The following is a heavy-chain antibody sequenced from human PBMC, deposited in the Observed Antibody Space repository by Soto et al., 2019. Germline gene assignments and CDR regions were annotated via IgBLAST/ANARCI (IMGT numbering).Heavy chain of an antibody. CDR1: GGSISSYY. CDR3: AREVGYCSGGSCNNWFDP. Sequence: PSETLSLTCTVSGGSISSYYWSWIREPPGKGLGWIGYIYYSGSTNYNPSLKSRVTISVDTSKNQFSLKLSSVTAADTAVYYCAREVGYCSGGSCNNWFDPWGQGTLVTVSS. J-gene: IGHJ5*02. CDR2: IYYSGST. V-gene: IGHV4-59*01. D-gene: IGHD2-15*01.